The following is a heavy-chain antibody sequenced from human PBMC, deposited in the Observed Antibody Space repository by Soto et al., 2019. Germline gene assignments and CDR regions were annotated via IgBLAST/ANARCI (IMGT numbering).Heavy chain of an antibody. V-gene: IGHV1-18*04. CDR3: VRGENYGSARDVVDH. CDR1: GYSFSTYG. D-gene: IGHD3-10*01. J-gene: IGHJ4*02. Sequence: QVLLVQSGAEVKKPGASVKVSCKASGYSFSTYGVSWVRQAPGQGLEWMGWLNTGDGNTAYAQKLQGRITLTTDTSTTTAYMELRSLRSDDTAIYYCVRGENYGSARDVVDHWGQGTLVTVSS. CDR2: LNTGDGNT.